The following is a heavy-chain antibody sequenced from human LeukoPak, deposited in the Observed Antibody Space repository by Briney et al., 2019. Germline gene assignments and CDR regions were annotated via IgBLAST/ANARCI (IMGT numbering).Heavy chain of an antibody. D-gene: IGHD3-3*01. CDR2: IIPILGIA. V-gene: IGHV1-69*04. Sequence: SVKVSCKASGGTFSSYAISWVRQAPGQGLEWMGRIIPILGIANYAQKFQGRVTITADKSASTAYMELSSLRSEDTAVYYCARDGDFWSGYQDYWGQGTLVTVSS. CDR1: GGTFSSYA. J-gene: IGHJ4*02. CDR3: ARDGDFWSGYQDY.